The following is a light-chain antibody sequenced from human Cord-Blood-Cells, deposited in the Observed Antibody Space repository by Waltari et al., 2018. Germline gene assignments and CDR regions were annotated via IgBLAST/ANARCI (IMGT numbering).Light chain of an antibody. V-gene: IGLV2-23*01. CDR2: EGS. J-gene: IGLJ3*02. CDR1: SSAVGSYNL. CDR3: CSYAGSSTLV. Sequence: QAALTQPASVSGSPGQSITISCTGTSSAVGSYNLVSWYQQHPGKAPKLMIYEGSKRPSGVSNRFSGSKSGNTASLTISWLQAEDEADYYCCSYAGSSTLVFGGGTKLTVL.